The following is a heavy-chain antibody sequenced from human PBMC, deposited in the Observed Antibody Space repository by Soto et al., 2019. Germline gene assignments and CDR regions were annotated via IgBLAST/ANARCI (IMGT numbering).Heavy chain of an antibody. CDR2: IYYSGST. V-gene: IGHV4-61*01. CDR1: GGSVSSGSYY. CDR3: ARDYYDSSGYSYYYYGMDV. Sequence: PSETLSLTCTVSGGSVSSGSYYWSWIRQPPGKGLEWIGYIYYSGSTNYNPSLKSRVTISVDTSKNQFSLKLSSVTAADTAVYYCARDYYDSSGYSYYYYGMDVWGQGTTVTVSS. D-gene: IGHD3-22*01. J-gene: IGHJ6*02.